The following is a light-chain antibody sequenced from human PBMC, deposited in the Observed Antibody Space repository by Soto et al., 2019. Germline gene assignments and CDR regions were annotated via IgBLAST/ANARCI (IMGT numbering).Light chain of an antibody. CDR1: QTISSW. V-gene: IGKV1-5*03. CDR2: KAS. CDR3: QHYNSYSEA. Sequence: DIQMTQSPSTLSASVGDRVTITCRASQTISSWLAWYQQKPGKAPKLLIYKASTLKSGVPSRFSGSGSGTEFTLTISSLQPDDFVTYYCQHYNSYSEAFGQGTKVDI. J-gene: IGKJ1*01.